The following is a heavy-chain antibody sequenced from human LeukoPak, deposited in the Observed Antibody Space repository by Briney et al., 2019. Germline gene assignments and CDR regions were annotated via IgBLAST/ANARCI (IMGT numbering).Heavy chain of an antibody. CDR3: AKGHSRGWYYFDY. V-gene: IGHV3-30*18. J-gene: IGHJ4*02. CDR2: ISSDGSNK. CDR1: GFSFSSYG. D-gene: IGHD6-19*01. Sequence: QPGRSLRLSCAASGFSFSSYGIHWVRQAPGKGLEWVAAISSDGSNKHFADSVKGRFTISRDNSKNTLYLQMSSLRAEDTAMYYCAKGHSRGWYYFDYWGQGNLVTVSS.